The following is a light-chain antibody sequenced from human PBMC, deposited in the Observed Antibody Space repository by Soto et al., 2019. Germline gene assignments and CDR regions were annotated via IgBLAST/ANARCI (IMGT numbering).Light chain of an antibody. Sequence: QSALTQPASVSGSPGQSITISCTGTSSDVGGYDYVSWYQLHPGKAPKLMVFEVSNRPSGVSYRFSGSKSGNTASLTISGLQAEDEADYFCSSSTISSTLYVFGTGTKLTVL. CDR2: EVS. J-gene: IGLJ1*01. V-gene: IGLV2-14*01. CDR1: SSDVGGYDY. CDR3: SSSTISSTLYV.